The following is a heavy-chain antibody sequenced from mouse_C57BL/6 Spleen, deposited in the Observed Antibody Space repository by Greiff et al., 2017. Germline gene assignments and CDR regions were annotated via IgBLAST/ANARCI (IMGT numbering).Heavy chain of an antibody. D-gene: IGHD2-4*01. CDR3: AREGYDDDGIDY. CDR1: GFTFSSYG. Sequence: EVKLMESGGDLVKPGGSLKLSCAASGFTFSSYGMSWVRQTPDKRLEWVATISSGGSYTYYPDSVKGRFTISRDNAKNTLYLQMSSLKSEDTAMYYCAREGYDDDGIDYWGQGTTLTVSS. CDR2: ISSGGSYT. J-gene: IGHJ2*01. V-gene: IGHV5-6*01.